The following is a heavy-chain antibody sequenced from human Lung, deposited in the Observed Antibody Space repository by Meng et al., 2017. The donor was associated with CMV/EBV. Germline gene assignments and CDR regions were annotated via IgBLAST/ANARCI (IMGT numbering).Heavy chain of an antibody. D-gene: IGHD3-22*01. Sequence: LXCTVSGGSISSSSYYWGWIRQPPGKGLEWIGSIYYSGSTYYNPSLKSRVTISVDTSKNQFSLKLSSVTAADTAVYYCARGAYYDSSGYDDWFDPWXQGTLVTVSS. CDR2: IYYSGST. CDR3: ARGAYYDSSGYDDWFDP. J-gene: IGHJ5*02. CDR1: GGSISSSSYY. V-gene: IGHV4-39*07.